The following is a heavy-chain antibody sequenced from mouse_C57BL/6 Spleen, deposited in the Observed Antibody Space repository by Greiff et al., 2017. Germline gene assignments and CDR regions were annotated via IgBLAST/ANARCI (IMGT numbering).Heavy chain of an antibody. J-gene: IGHJ3*01. CDR2: IYPGDGDT. D-gene: IGHD1-1*01. Sequence: QVQLQQSGPELVKPGASVKISCKASGYAFSSSWMTWVKQRPGKGLEWIGRIYPGDGDTNYNGKFKGKATLTADKSSSTAYMQLSSLTSEDSAVYFCARSDYYGFAYWGQGTLVTVSA. V-gene: IGHV1-82*01. CDR3: ARSDYYGFAY. CDR1: GYAFSSSW.